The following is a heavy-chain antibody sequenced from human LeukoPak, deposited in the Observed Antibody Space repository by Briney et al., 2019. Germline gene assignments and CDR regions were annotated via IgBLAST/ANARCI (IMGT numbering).Heavy chain of an antibody. J-gene: IGHJ4*02. D-gene: IGHD6-13*01. V-gene: IGHV3-74*01. Sequence: PGGSLRLSCAASGFTFSSYSMNWVRQAPGKGLVWVSRINSDVSSTSYADSVKGRFTISRDNAKNTLYLQMNSLRAEDTAVYYCARGKHTAAIPDYWGQGTLVTVSS. CDR2: INSDVSST. CDR3: ARGKHTAAIPDY. CDR1: GFTFSSYS.